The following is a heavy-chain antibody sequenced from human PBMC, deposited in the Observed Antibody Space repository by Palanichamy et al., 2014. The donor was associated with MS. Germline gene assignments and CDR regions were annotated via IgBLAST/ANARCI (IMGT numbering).Heavy chain of an antibody. J-gene: IGHJ4*02. CDR1: GFTFSSYS. CDR2: ISSSSSYI. CDR3: ARDITMVRGVIPD. V-gene: IGHV3-21*01. D-gene: IGHD3-10*01. Sequence: EVQLVESGGGLVKPGGSLRLSCAASGFTFSSYSMNWVRQAPGKGLEWVSSISSSSSYIYYADSVKGRFTISRDNAKNSLYLQMNSLRAEDTAVYYCARDITMVRGVIPDWGQGTLVTVSS.